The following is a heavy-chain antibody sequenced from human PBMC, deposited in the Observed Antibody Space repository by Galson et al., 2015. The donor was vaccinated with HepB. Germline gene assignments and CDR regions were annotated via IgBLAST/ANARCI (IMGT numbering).Heavy chain of an antibody. CDR1: GFTFSTYA. V-gene: IGHV3-30-3*01. J-gene: IGHJ2*01. CDR3: ARDTLGGLGYFDL. Sequence: SLRLSCAASGFTFSTYAFHWVRQAPGKGLEWVALISYDGGNEDYADSVKGRFTISRDNSKNTLYLQTNSLRAEDTAVYYCARDTLGGLGYFDLWGRGTLVTVSS. CDR2: ISYDGGNE. D-gene: IGHD6-19*01.